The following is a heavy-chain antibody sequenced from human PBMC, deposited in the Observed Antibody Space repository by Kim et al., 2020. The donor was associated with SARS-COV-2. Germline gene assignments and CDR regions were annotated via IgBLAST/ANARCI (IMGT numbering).Heavy chain of an antibody. V-gene: IGHV3-23*01. J-gene: IGHJ5*02. CDR1: GFTFSSYA. D-gene: IGHD3-9*01. CDR3: AKGANARYFDWLSIPDWFDP. Sequence: GGSLRLSCAASGFTFSSYAMSWVRQAPGKGLEWVSTISGGGGSTYYADSVKGRFTISRVNSKNTLYLQMNSLRAEDTAVYYCAKGANARYFDWLSIPDWFDPWGQGTLVTVSS. CDR2: ISGGGGST.